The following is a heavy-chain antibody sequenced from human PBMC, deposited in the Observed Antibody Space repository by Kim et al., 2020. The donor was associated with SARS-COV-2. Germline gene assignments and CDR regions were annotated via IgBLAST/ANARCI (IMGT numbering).Heavy chain of an antibody. CDR2: ISTYNDDT. CDR3: AKSRLRNVFGVLIDLYGMDV. V-gene: IGHV1-18*04. Sequence: ASVKVSCKASGYTFNTYGISWVRQAPGQGLEWIGWISTYNDDTNYAQNLQGRVTMTADTSTSTAYMELRSLRSDDTAVYYCAKSRLRNVFGVLIDLYGMDVWGQGTTVTVSS. J-gene: IGHJ6*02. D-gene: IGHD3-3*01. CDR1: GYTFNTYG.